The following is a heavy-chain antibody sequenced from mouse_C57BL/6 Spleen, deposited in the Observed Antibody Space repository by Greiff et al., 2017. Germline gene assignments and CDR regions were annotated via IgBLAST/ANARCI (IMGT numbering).Heavy chain of an antibody. CDR3: ARDGDYGGAMDY. D-gene: IGHD1-1*01. CDR1: GFTFSSYA. J-gene: IGHJ4*01. V-gene: IGHV5-4*01. Sequence: EVQLVESGGGLVKPGGSLKLSCAASGFTFSSYAMSWVRQTPEKRLEWVATISDGGSYTYYPDNVKGRFTISRDNAKNNLYLQMSHLKSEDTAMYYCARDGDYGGAMDYWGQGTSVTVSS. CDR2: ISDGGSYT.